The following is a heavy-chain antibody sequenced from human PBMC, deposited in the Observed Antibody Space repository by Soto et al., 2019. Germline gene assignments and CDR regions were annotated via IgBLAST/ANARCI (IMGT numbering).Heavy chain of an antibody. Sequence: QVQLEQSGAEVKKPGSSVKVSCKAYGGTLSDHGVAWLRQAPGQGLEWMGGTIPVFNTAKYAQKFQGRVTVTADKFTNIAYMELSSLRSEDTAFYFCARGVYGSGNYYTGPSAFDIWGQGTMVIGSS. D-gene: IGHD3-10*01. CDR1: GGTLSDHG. CDR2: TIPVFNTA. CDR3: ARGVYGSGNYYTGPSAFDI. V-gene: IGHV1-69*06. J-gene: IGHJ3*02.